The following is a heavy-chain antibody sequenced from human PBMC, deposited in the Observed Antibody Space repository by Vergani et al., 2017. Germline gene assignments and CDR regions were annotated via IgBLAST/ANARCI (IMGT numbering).Heavy chain of an antibody. J-gene: IGHJ6*03. CDR1: GDSISSGDYY. Sequence: QVQLQESGPGLVKPPGTLSLTCAVSGDSISSGDYYWSWIRQPPGKGLEWIGYIFYSGTPYDNPSLRSRLTISVDTSQNQFSLKLRSVTAADTAVYYCARVDTQVPATSHFYYMDVWGKGTTVVVSS. D-gene: IGHD6-25*01. V-gene: IGHV4-31*11. CDR2: IFYSGTP. CDR3: ARVDTQVPATSHFYYMDV.